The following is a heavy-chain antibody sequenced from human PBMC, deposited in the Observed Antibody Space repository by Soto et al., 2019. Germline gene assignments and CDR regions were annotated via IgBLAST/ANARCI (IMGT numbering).Heavy chain of an antibody. CDR2: IYYSGST. CDR3: ARGTYYDFWSGYSPGPYYFDY. D-gene: IGHD3-3*01. J-gene: IGHJ4*02. Sequence: SETLSLTCTVSGGSISSYYWSWIRQPPGKGLEWIGYIYYSGSTNYNPSLKSRVTISVDTSKNQFSLKLSSVTAADMAVYYCARGTYYDFWSGYSPGPYYFDYWGQGTLVTVSS. V-gene: IGHV4-59*01. CDR1: GGSISSYY.